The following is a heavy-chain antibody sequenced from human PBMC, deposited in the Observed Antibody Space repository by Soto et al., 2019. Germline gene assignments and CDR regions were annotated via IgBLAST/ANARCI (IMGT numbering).Heavy chain of an antibody. CDR2: ISGSGSSR. CDR1: GFTFSTYA. J-gene: IGHJ4*02. D-gene: IGHD3-10*01. V-gene: IGHV3-23*01. CDR3: AKELLRLGESLERYFDY. Sequence: PXASLRLSCAASGFTFSTYAMSWVRPAPGKGLEWVSAISGSGSSRYYADSAKGRFTISRDNSKNTLFLQLNRLRAEDTAVYYCAKELLRLGESLERYFDYWGQGTLVTVSS.